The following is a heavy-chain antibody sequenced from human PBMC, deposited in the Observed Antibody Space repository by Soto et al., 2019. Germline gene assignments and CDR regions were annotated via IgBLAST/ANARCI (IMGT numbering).Heavy chain of an antibody. CDR2: MNPNSGNT. J-gene: IGHJ3*02. V-gene: IGHV1-8*01. CDR1: GYTFTSSD. CDR3: ARDDRDDAFAI. Sequence: QVHLVQSGAEVKKPGASVQVSCKASGYTFTSSDINWVRQATGQGLEWMGWMNPNSGNTGYAQKFQDRVTMTRDTSIRTAYMELSSLTSEETAVYYCARDDRDDAFAIWGQGTMVTVSS. D-gene: IGHD3-10*01.